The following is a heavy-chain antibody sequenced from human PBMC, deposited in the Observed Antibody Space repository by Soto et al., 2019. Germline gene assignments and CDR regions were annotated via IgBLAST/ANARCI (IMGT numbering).Heavy chain of an antibody. V-gene: IGHV5-51*01. D-gene: IGHD5-12*01. Sequence: GESLKISCKGSGYSFTSYWIGWVRQMPGKGLEWMGIIYPGDSDTRYSPSFQGQVTISADKSISTAYLQWSSLKASDTAMYYCARSVVEMATITVGYYYYGMDVWGQGTTVTVSS. CDR3: ARSVVEMATITVGYYYYGMDV. CDR1: GYSFTSYW. CDR2: IYPGDSDT. J-gene: IGHJ6*02.